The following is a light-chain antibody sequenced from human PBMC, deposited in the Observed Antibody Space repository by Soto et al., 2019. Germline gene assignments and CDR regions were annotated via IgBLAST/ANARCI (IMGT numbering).Light chain of an antibody. Sequence: DIVLTQSPSTLSLSPGERATLSCRASQSVSSSLAWYQQKPGQAPRLLIFDASNRATGIPPRFSGSGSGTDFTLTISSLEPEDFAVYYCQQRSNWPPITFGQGTRLEIK. J-gene: IGKJ5*01. CDR1: QSVSSS. CDR3: QQRSNWPPIT. CDR2: DAS. V-gene: IGKV3-11*01.